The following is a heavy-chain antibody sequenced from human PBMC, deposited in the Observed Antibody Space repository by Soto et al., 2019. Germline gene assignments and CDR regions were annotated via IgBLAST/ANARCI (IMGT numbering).Heavy chain of an antibody. CDR1: GFTVSSTY. CDR3: ARSGYSYGPFDY. D-gene: IGHD5-18*01. Sequence: PGGSLRLSCAASGFTVSSTYMSWVRQAPGKGLEWVSVIYSGGSTYCADSVKGRFTISRDNSKNTLYLQMNSLRAEDAAVYYCARSGYSYGPFDYWGQGTLVTVSS. CDR2: IYSGGST. V-gene: IGHV3-53*01. J-gene: IGHJ4*02.